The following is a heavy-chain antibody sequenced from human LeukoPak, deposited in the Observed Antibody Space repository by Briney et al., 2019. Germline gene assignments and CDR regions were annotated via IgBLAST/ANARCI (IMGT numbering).Heavy chain of an antibody. J-gene: IGHJ4*02. CDR3: ARLSTVTTSFDY. CDR2: MYSSGNT. V-gene: IGHV4-4*07. Sequence: SETLSLTCTVSGGSISSYYWSWIRQPAGKGLEWIGRMYSSGNTNYNPSLKSRVTMSVDTSKNQFSLKLSSANAADTAVYYCARLSTVTTSFDYWGQGTLVTVSS. D-gene: IGHD4-17*01. CDR1: GGSISSYY.